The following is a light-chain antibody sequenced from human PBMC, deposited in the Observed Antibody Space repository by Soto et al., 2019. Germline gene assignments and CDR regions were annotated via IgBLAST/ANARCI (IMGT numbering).Light chain of an antibody. CDR2: RAS. V-gene: IGKV1-5*03. Sequence: DIQMTQSPSALSGSVGDSVTITCRASQSISRWLAWYQQKPGKAPKLLIYRASSLEGGVPSRFSGSGSGTEFTLTSSSLQPDDVATYYCQQYSGPYTFGQGTKLEI. CDR3: QQYSGPYT. CDR1: QSISRW. J-gene: IGKJ2*01.